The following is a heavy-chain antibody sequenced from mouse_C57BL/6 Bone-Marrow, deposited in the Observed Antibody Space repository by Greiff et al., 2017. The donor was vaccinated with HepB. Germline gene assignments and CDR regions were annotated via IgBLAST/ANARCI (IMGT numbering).Heavy chain of an antibody. CDR3: ATAQGY. CDR1: GYAFSSSW. CDR2: IYPGDGAT. D-gene: IGHD3-2*02. J-gene: IGHJ2*01. Sequence: VQLQQSGPELVKPGASVKISCKASGYAFSSSWMNWVKQRPGKGLEWIGRIYPGDGATNYNGKFKGKATLTVDKSSSTAYMQLSSLTSEDSAVCFCATAQGYWGEGTTLTASS. V-gene: IGHV1-82*01.